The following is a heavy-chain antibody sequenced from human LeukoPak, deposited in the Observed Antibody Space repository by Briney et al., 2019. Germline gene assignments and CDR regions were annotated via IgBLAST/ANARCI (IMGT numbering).Heavy chain of an antibody. CDR2: IYYSGST. V-gene: IGHV4-59*01. D-gene: IGHD1-20*01. CDR1: GGSISSYY. Sequence: SETLSLTCTVSGGSISSYYWSWIRQPPGKGLEWIGYIYYSGSTNYNPSLKSRVTISVDTSKNQFSLKLSSVTAADTAVYYCARDVLTGRRPDYWGQGTLVTVSS. J-gene: IGHJ4*02. CDR3: ARDVLTGRRPDY.